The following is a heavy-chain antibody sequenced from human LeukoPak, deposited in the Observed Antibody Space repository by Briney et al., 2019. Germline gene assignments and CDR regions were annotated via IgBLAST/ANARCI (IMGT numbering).Heavy chain of an antibody. Sequence: GRSLRLSCAASGFTFDDYAMHWVRQAPGKGLEWVSGISWNSGSIGYADSVKGRFTISRDNAKNSLYLQMNSLRAEDTALYYCAEDMFRVSTVVIDYWGQGTLVTVSS. D-gene: IGHD4-23*01. CDR2: ISWNSGSI. V-gene: IGHV3-9*01. CDR1: GFTFDDYA. J-gene: IGHJ4*02. CDR3: AEDMFRVSTVVIDY.